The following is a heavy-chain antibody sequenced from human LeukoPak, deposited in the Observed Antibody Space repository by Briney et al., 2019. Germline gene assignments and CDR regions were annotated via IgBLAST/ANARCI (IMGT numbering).Heavy chain of an antibody. D-gene: IGHD3-22*01. J-gene: IGHJ4*02. CDR2: ISSSSSYI. V-gene: IGHV3-21*01. Sequence: PGGSLRLSCAASGFTVSSNYMSWVRQAPGKGLGWVSSISSSSSYIYYADSVKGRFTISRDNAKNSLYLQMNSLRAEDTAVYYCAGEYYYDSSGYGVSNQGFDYWGQGTLVTVSS. CDR1: GFTVSSNY. CDR3: AGEYYYDSSGYGVSNQGFDY.